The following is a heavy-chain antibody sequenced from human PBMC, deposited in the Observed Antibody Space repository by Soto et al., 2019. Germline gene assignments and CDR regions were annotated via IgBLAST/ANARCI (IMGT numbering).Heavy chain of an antibody. CDR3: ATWSDTDRWNYSYYGMDV. D-gene: IGHD2-15*01. CDR1: GLTFSLYS. V-gene: IGHV3-48*02. J-gene: IGHJ6*02. CDR2: ISSSSVTI. Sequence: EVQLVESGGGLVQPGGSLRLSCAASGLTFSLYSMNWVRQAPGKGLEWVAYISSSSVTIHYADSVKGRFTVSRDNAKNARYLQMNSLRDEDTAVYYCATWSDTDRWNYSYYGMDVWGQGTTVTLSS.